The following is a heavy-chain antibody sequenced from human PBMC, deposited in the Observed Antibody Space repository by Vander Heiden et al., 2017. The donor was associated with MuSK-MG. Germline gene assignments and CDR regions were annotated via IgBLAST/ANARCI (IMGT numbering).Heavy chain of an antibody. J-gene: IGHJ4*02. CDR1: GYTFTGYY. CDR2: INPNSGGT. CDR3: ARDEYSSSSSDY. D-gene: IGHD6-6*01. Sequence: HVQLVPSGAEDKKPGASVKVSCKASGYTFTGYYMHWVRQAPGQGLEWMGWINPNSGGTNYAQKFQGRVTMTRDTSSSTAYMELSRLRSDDTAVYYCARDEYSSSSSDYWGQGTLVTVSS. V-gene: IGHV1-2*02.